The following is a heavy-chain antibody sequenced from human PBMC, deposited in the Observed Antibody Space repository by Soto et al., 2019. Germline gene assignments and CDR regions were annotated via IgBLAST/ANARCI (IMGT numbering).Heavy chain of an antibody. CDR3: ARDDCGTSRCSYYYGMDV. J-gene: IGHJ6*02. CDR2: IYYSGSI. Sequence: QVQLQESGPGLVTPSQTLSLTCTVSGGSISSGDSYWSWIRQPPGKGLEWIGYIYYSGSIVYNPSLESRVTISVDTSKNQFSLKLSSVTAADTAVYYCARDDCGTSRCSYYYGMDVWGQGTTVTVSS. CDR1: GGSISSGDSY. D-gene: IGHD2-21*01. V-gene: IGHV4-30-4*01.